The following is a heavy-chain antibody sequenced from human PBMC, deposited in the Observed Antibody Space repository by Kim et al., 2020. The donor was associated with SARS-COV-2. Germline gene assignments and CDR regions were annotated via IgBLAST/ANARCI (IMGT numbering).Heavy chain of an antibody. D-gene: IGHD2-15*01. Sequence: GGSLRLSCAASGFTFSSYAMSWVRQAPGKGLEWVSAISGSGGSTYYADSVKGRFTISRDNSKNTLYLQMNSLRAEDTAVYYCAKDPRYGGSDPLRGFDPWGQGTLVTVSS. V-gene: IGHV3-23*01. CDR2: ISGSGGST. CDR1: GFTFSSYA. J-gene: IGHJ5*02. CDR3: AKDPRYGGSDPLRGFDP.